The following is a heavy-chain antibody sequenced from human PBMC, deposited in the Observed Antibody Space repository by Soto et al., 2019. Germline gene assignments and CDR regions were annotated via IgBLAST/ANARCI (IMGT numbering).Heavy chain of an antibody. J-gene: IGHJ4*02. CDR3: ARDNSYGDSLDY. D-gene: IGHD4-17*01. CDR1: GFTFSSYA. V-gene: IGHV3-30-3*01. Sequence: QVPLVESGGGVVQPGRSLRLSCAASGFTFSSYAMHWVRQAPGKGLEWVAVISYDGSNKYYADSVKGRFTISRDNSKNTLYLQMNSLSAEDTAVYYCARDNSYGDSLDYWGQGTLVTVSS. CDR2: ISYDGSNK.